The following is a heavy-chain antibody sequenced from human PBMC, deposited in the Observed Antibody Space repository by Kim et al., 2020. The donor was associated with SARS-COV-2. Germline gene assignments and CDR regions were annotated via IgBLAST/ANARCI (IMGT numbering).Heavy chain of an antibody. CDR3: ARWNFALDV. Sequence: GGSLRLSCTVSGFTFSTYYMNWVRQVPGKGLVWVSYINGDGGITIYADSVRGRFTVSRDNAKNTLYLQVDSLRDEDTAVYYCARWNFALDVWGQGTMVTVSS. V-gene: IGHV3-74*01. CDR2: INGDGGIT. J-gene: IGHJ3*01. D-gene: IGHD1-1*01. CDR1: GFTFSTYY.